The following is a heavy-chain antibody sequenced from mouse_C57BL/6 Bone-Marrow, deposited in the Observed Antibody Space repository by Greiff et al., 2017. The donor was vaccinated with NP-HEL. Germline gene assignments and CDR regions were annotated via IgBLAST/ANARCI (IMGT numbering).Heavy chain of an antibody. CDR2: INPYNGGT. Sequence: EVQLHQSGPVLVKPGASVKMSCKASGYTFTDYYMNWVKQSHGKSLEWIGVINPYNGGTSYNQKFKGKATLTVDKSSSTAYMELNSLTSEDSAVYYCARLGRAWFAYWGQGTLVTVSA. J-gene: IGHJ3*01. D-gene: IGHD4-1*01. CDR1: GYTFTDYY. V-gene: IGHV1-19*01. CDR3: ARLGRAWFAY.